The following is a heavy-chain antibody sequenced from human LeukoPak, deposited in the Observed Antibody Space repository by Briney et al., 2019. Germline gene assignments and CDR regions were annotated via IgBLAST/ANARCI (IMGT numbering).Heavy chain of an antibody. CDR1: GGSISSGDYY. CDR3: ARIPVYYDSSSYDYYYGMDV. CDR2: IYYSGST. V-gene: IGHV4-30-4*01. J-gene: IGHJ6*02. Sequence: SETLSLPFTVSGGSISSGDYYWSWIRQPPGKGLEWIGYIYYSGSTYYNPSLKSRVTISVDTSKNQFSLKLSSVTAADTAVYYCARIPVYYDSSSYDYYYGMDVWGQGTTVTVSS. D-gene: IGHD3-22*01.